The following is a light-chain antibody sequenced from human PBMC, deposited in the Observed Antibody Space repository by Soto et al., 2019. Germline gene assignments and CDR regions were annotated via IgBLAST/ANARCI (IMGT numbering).Light chain of an antibody. J-gene: IGKJ3*01. V-gene: IGKV1-9*01. Sequence: DIQLTQSPSFLSASVGDRVTITCRASQGISNYLAWYQQKPGKAPQLLIYAASTLQSGVTSRFSGSGSGTEFTLTISSLQPEDVATYCCQQLNSSPFTFGPGTKVDIK. CDR1: QGISNY. CDR3: QQLNSSPFT. CDR2: AAS.